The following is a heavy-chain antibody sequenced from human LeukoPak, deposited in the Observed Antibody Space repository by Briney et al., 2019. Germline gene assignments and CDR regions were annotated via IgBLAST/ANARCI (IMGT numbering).Heavy chain of an antibody. CDR1: GFTFSSYA. J-gene: IGHJ4*02. CDR2: IGGSGGST. CDR3: AKDLATVTTGGY. V-gene: IGHV3-23*01. Sequence: GESLRLSCAASGFTFSSYAMSWVRQAPGKGLEWVSTIGGSGGSTFYADSVKGRFTISRDNSKNTLYLQMNSLRAEDTAVYYCAKDLATVTTGGYWGQGTLVTVSS. D-gene: IGHD4-17*01.